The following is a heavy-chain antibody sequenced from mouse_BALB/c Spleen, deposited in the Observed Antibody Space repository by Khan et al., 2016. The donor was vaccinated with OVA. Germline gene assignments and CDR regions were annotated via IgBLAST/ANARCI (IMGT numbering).Heavy chain of an antibody. J-gene: IGHJ2*01. CDR2: IGYSGST. Sequence: VQLKQSGPGLLKPSQSLSLTLTVTGYSITSVYAWHWIRQFPGNNLEYMAYIGYSGSTTYNSSLRSRISITRDTSKNQFFLQLNPVTTEDTATYYCASGRLLRRYPDDFDYWGQGTTLTVSS. CDR3: ASGRLLRRYPDDFDY. V-gene: IGHV3-2*02. D-gene: IGHD1-1*01. CDR1: GYSITSVYA.